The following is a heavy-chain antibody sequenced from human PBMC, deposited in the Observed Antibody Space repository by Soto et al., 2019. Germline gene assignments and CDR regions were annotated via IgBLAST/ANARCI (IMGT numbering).Heavy chain of an antibody. D-gene: IGHD4-17*01. Sequence: GGSLRLSCAASGFTFSSYAMSWVRQAPGKGLEWVSAISGSGGSTYYADSVKGRFTISRDNSKNTLYLQMNSLRAEDTAVYYRAKDPPRYTVTTPGDAFDIWGQGTMVTVSS. CDR2: ISGSGGST. CDR1: GFTFSSYA. V-gene: IGHV3-23*01. J-gene: IGHJ3*02. CDR3: AKDPPRYTVTTPGDAFDI.